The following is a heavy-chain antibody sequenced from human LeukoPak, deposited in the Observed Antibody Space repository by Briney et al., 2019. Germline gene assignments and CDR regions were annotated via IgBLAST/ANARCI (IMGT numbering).Heavy chain of an antibody. V-gene: IGHV1-69*04. J-gene: IGHJ3*02. Sequence: SVKVSCKASGGTFSSYAISWVRQAPGQGLEWMGRIIPILGIANYAQKFQGRVTMTRNTSISTAYMELSSLRSEDTAVYYCARGDSSGSNDAFDIWGQGTMVTVSS. D-gene: IGHD3-22*01. CDR1: GGTFSSYA. CDR2: IIPILGIA. CDR3: ARGDSSGSNDAFDI.